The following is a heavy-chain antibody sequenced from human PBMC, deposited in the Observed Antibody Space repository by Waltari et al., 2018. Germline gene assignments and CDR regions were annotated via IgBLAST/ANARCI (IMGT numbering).Heavy chain of an antibody. CDR2: IYHTGST. CDR1: GYSISSGYY. J-gene: IGHJ4*02. V-gene: IGHV4-38-2*01. CDR3: ARRKRGSYSDY. Sequence: QVQLQESGPGLVKPSKTLSLTCAVSGYSISSGYYWGWIRQPPGKGLEWIGTIYHTGSTYYNPSLKSRVTISVDTSKNQFSLKLSSVTAADTAVYYCARRKRGSYSDYWGQGTLVTVSS. D-gene: IGHD3-16*01.